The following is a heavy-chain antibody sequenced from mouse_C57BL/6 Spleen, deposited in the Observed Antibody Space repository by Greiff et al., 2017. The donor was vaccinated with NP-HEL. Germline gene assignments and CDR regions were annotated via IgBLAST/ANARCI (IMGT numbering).Heavy chain of an antibody. V-gene: IGHV5-17*01. D-gene: IGHD6-5*01. CDR3: ARSLCL. Sequence: EVKLMESGGGLVKPGGSLKLSCAASGFTFSDYGMHWVRQAPEKGLEWVAYISSGSSTIYYADTVKGRFTISRDNAKNTLFLQMTSLRSEDTAMYYCARSLCLWGQGTTLTVSS. J-gene: IGHJ2*01. CDR2: ISSGSSTI. CDR1: GFTFSDYG.